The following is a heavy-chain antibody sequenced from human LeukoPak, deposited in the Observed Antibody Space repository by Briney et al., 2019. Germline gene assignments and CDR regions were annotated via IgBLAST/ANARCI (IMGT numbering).Heavy chain of an antibody. CDR2: ISSSSKYI. V-gene: IGHV3-21*01. Sequence: TGGSLRLSCAASGFTFSTYSMNWVRQAPGRGLEWVSSISSSSKYIYYADSVKGRFTISRDDAKNSLSLQMNSLRAEDTAVHYCARDLDIVVVPASWFYPWGQGTLVTVSS. D-gene: IGHD2-2*03. J-gene: IGHJ5*02. CDR1: GFTFSTYS. CDR3: ARDLDIVVVPASWFYP.